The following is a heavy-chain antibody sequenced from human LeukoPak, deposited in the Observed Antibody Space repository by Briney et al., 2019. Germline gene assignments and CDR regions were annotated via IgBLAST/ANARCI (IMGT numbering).Heavy chain of an antibody. D-gene: IGHD2-15*01. V-gene: IGHV3-23*01. Sequence: GGSLRLSCTASGFTFGDYAMSWVRQAPGKGLEWVSGISGTGHSTYYADSVKGRFTISRDSSKDTLYLQMNSLRAEDTALYYCAKGQAVSVVAASLLDYWGQGTLVTVSS. J-gene: IGHJ4*02. CDR1: GFTFGDYA. CDR3: AKGQAVSVVAASLLDY. CDR2: ISGTGHST.